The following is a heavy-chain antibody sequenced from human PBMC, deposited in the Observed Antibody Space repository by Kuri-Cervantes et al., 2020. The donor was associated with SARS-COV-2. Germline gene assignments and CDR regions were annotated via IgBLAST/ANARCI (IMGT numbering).Heavy chain of an antibody. V-gene: IGHV3-23*01. D-gene: IGHD6-19*01. CDR2: LTGDGTST. Sequence: AGSLTLSCAASGFTFNNYAMTWVRQAPGKGLEWVSGLTGDGTSTYYADSVKGRFTISRDNAKNSLYLQMNSLRAADTAVYYCARASFFRAVAGNFDYWGQGTLVTVSS. J-gene: IGHJ4*02. CDR3: ARASFFRAVAGNFDY. CDR1: GFTFNNYA.